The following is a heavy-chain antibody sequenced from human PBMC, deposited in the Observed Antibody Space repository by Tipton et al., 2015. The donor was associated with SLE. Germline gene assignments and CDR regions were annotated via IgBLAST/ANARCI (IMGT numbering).Heavy chain of an antibody. CDR2: ISGSGGST. V-gene: IGHV3-23*04. CDR1: GFTVSSNY. Sequence: QLVQSGGGLVQPGGSLRLSCAASGFTVSSNYMSWVRQAPGRGLEWVSAISGSGGSTYYADSVKGRFTISRDNSKNTLYLQMSSLRAEDTAVYYCANSYDFWSPPFDYWGLGTLVTVSS. D-gene: IGHD3-3*01. J-gene: IGHJ4*02. CDR3: ANSYDFWSPPFDY.